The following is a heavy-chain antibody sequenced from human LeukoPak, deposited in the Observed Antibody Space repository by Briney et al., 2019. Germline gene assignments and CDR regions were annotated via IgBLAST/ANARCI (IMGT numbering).Heavy chain of an antibody. CDR3: ASRYGSGGNYYDY. J-gene: IGHJ4*02. V-gene: IGHV4-30-2*01. D-gene: IGHD2-15*01. CDR1: GGSFSSGSYY. CDR2: IYHSGST. Sequence: SETLSLTCTVSGGSFSSGSYYWSWIRQPPGKGLEWIGNIYHSGSTYYNPSLKSRVTISVDRSKNQLSLKLSSVTAADTAVYYCASRYGSGGNYYDYWGQGTLVTVSS.